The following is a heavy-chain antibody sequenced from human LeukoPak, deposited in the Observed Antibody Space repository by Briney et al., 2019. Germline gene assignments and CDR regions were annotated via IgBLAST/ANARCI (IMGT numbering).Heavy chain of an antibody. V-gene: IGHV4-4*07. Sequence: SETLSLTCTVSGGSISSYYWNWIRQPAGSGLEWIGRIYSSGHTNYNPSLKSRVTMSVDKSKNQFSLKVTSVTAADTAVYYCARERNGDFDYWGQGTRVSVSS. CDR2: IYSSGHT. CDR1: GGSISSYY. D-gene: IGHD7-27*01. J-gene: IGHJ4*02. CDR3: ARERNGDFDY.